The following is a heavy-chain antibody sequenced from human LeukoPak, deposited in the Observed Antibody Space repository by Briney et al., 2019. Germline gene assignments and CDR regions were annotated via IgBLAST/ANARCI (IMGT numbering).Heavy chain of an antibody. CDR3: ARGVGANSAADY. J-gene: IGHJ4*02. CDR2: TCYRSQWHN. CDR1: GGSISSYH. D-gene: IGHD1-26*01. Sequence: PSETLSLTCTVSGGSISSYHWSWIRQSPSRGLEWLARTCYRSQWHNDYAFSVRSRITINPDTSKNQFSLQLNSVIPEDTAVYYCARGVGANSAADYWGQGTLVTVSS. V-gene: IGHV6-1*01.